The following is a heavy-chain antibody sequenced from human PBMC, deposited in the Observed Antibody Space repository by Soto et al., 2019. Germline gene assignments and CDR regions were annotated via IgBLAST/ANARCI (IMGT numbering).Heavy chain of an antibody. D-gene: IGHD3-22*01. J-gene: IGHJ4*02. V-gene: IGHV6-1*01. CDR2: TYYRSKWYN. Sequence: KQSQTLSLTCAISGDSVSSNSAAWNWIRQSPSRGLEWLGRTYYRSKWYNDYAVSVKSRITINPDTSKNQFSLQLNSVTPEDTAVYYCARGYDSSGYYYAGPHFDYWGQGTLVTVSS. CDR1: GDSVSSNSAA. CDR3: ARGYDSSGYYYAGPHFDY.